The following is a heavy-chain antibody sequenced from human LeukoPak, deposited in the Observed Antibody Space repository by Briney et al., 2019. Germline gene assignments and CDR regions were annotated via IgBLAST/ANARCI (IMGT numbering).Heavy chain of an antibody. CDR2: IYYSGST. J-gene: IGHJ4*02. V-gene: IGHV4-59*01. Sequence: KPSETLSLTCTVSGGSISSYYWSWIRQPPGKGLEWIGYIYYSGSTNYNPSLKSRVTISVDTSKNQFSLKLSSVTAADTAVYYCARVYCSSTSCYIGYFDYWGRGTLVTVSS. CDR1: GGSISSYY. CDR3: ARVYCSSTSCYIGYFDY. D-gene: IGHD2-2*02.